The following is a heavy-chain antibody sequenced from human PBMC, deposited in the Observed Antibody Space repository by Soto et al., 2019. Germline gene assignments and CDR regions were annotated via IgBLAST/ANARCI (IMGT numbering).Heavy chain of an antibody. CDR3: ARNSNYDFWSGYPAPSAFDY. CDR2: INAGNGNT. V-gene: IGHV1-3*01. CDR1: GYTFTSYA. D-gene: IGHD3-3*01. Sequence: GASVKVSCKASGYTFTSYAMHWVRQAPGQRLERMGWINAGNGNTKYSQKFQGRVTITRDTSASTAYMELSSLRSEDTAVYYCARNSNYDFWSGYPAPSAFDYWGQGTLVTVSS. J-gene: IGHJ4*02.